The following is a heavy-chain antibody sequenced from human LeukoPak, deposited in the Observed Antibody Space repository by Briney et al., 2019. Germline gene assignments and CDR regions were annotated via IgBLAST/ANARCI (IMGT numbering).Heavy chain of an antibody. J-gene: IGHJ4*02. CDR2: ISYDGSNK. CDR1: GFTFSSYG. V-gene: IGHV3-30*03. CDR3: ARDKLKYYYDSSGSTSFDY. Sequence: PGGSLRLSCAASGFTFSSYGMHWVRQAPGKGLEWVAVISYDGSNKYYADSVKGRFTISRDNSKNTLYLQMNSLRAEDTAVYYCARDKLKYYYDSSGSTSFDYWGQGTLVTVSS. D-gene: IGHD3-22*01.